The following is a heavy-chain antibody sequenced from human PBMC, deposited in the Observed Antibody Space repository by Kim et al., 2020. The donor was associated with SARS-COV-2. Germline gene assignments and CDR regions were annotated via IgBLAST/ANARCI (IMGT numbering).Heavy chain of an antibody. D-gene: IGHD2-2*02. CDR3: ARLYCSSTSCYTGRFDY. CDR1: GGSISSGDYY. J-gene: IGHJ4*02. V-gene: IGHV4-30-4*01. Sequence: SETLSLTCTVSGGSISSGDYYWSWIRQPPGKGLEWIGYIYYSGSTYYNPSLKSRVTISVDTSKNQFSLKLSSVTAADTAVYYCARLYCSSTSCYTGRFDYWGQGTLVTVSS. CDR2: IYYSGST.